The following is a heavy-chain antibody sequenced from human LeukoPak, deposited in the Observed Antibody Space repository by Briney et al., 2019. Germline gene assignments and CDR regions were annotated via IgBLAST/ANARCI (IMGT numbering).Heavy chain of an antibody. CDR3: ARGGGLDV. J-gene: IGHJ6*02. CDR2: INHNGNVN. CDR1: GFTFSSYW. Sequence: GGSLRLSCAASGFTFSSYWMNWARQAPGKGREGVASINHNGNVNYYVDSVTGRFTISRDNAKNSLYLQMSNLRAEDTAVYFCARGGGLDVWGQGATVTVSS. V-gene: IGHV3-7*03. D-gene: IGHD5-12*01.